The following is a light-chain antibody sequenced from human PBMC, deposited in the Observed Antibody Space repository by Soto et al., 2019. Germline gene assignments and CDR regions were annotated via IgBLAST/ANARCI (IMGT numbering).Light chain of an antibody. CDR3: QQLNSYPRT. V-gene: IGKV1-9*01. CDR1: QGISSY. Sequence: DIQLTQSPSFLSASVGDRVTITCRASQGISSYLAWYQQKPGKAPKLLIYAASTLQSGVPSRFSGSGSGTEFSLPISILQPEDFATYDCQQLNSYPRTFGGGTKVEIK. CDR2: AAS. J-gene: IGKJ4*01.